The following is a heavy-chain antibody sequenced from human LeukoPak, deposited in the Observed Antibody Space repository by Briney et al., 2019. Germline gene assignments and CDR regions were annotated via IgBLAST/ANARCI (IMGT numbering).Heavy chain of an antibody. CDR2: ISSSSSYI. V-gene: IGHV3-21*01. CDR3: VRDETWNFGLSWYDGYDI. J-gene: IGHJ3*02. Sequence: PGGSLRLSCAASGFTFSSYSMNWVRQPPGKGLEWFSSISSSSSYIYYADSVKGRFTISRDNAKNSLYLQMNSLRVEDTAVYYCVRDETWNFGLSWYDGYDIWGQGTMVTVSS. D-gene: IGHD1-7*01. CDR1: GFTFSSYS.